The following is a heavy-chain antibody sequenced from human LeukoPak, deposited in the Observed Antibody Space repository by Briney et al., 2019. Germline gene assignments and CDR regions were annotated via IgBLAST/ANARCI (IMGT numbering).Heavy chain of an antibody. CDR2: ISGSGGST. V-gene: IGHV3-23*01. J-gene: IGHJ5*02. CDR1: GFTFSSYA. Sequence: GSLRLSCAASGFTFSSYAMSWVRQAPGKGLEWVSAISGSGGSTYYADSMKGRFTISRDNSKNTLYLQMNSLRAEDTAVYYCAKDPISSGYYLISAWFDPWGQGTLVTVSS. D-gene: IGHD3-22*01. CDR3: AKDPISSGYYLISAWFDP.